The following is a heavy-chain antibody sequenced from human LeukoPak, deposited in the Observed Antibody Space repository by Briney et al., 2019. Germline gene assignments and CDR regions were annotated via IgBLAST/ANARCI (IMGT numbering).Heavy chain of an antibody. CDR1: GFSFSGSS. CDR2: IRSKANNYAT. Sequence: GGSLRLSCAASGFSFSGSSMHWVRQASGEGLEWLAQIRSKANNYATVYSASVKGRFTISRDDSKNTTDLQMSSLKTEDTAVYYCTSYPRSTAPYWGQGVLVTVSS. D-gene: IGHD2-2*01. CDR3: TSYPRSTAPY. V-gene: IGHV3-73*01. J-gene: IGHJ4*02.